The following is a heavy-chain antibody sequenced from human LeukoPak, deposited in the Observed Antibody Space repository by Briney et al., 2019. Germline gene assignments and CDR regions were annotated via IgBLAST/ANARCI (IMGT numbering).Heavy chain of an antibody. V-gene: IGHV4-4*07. Sequence: SETLSLTCTVSGASISSYDWSWIRQPAGNGLEWIGRIYTSGSTNYNPSLKSRATVSVDTSRNQFSLKLSSVTALDTAVYYCARFNSTYYYYDYWGQGTLVTVSS. D-gene: IGHD2/OR15-2a*01. J-gene: IGHJ4*02. CDR2: IYTSGST. CDR1: GASISSYD. CDR3: ARFNSTYYYYDY.